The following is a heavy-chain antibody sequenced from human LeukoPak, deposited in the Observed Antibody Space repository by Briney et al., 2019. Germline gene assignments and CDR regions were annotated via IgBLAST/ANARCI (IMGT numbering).Heavy chain of an antibody. J-gene: IGHJ5*02. Sequence: ASVKVSCKTSGYTFTSFDINWVRQATGQGLEWMGGMNPNSGNTGYAQKFQGRVTMTRDTSISTAYMELSSLRSEDTAVYYCARTHYYDSRDNWFDPWGQGTLVTVSS. CDR2: MNPNSGNT. CDR3: ARTHYYDSRDNWFDP. D-gene: IGHD3-22*01. CDR1: GYTFTSFD. V-gene: IGHV1-8*01.